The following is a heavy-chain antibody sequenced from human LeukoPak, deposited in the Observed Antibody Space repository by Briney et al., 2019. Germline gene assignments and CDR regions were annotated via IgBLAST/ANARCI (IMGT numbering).Heavy chain of an antibody. D-gene: IGHD5-18*01. CDR2: ISSSSSYI. Sequence: KTGGSLRLSCAASGFTFSSYSMNWVRQAPGKGLEWVSSISSSSSYIYYADSVKGRFTNSRDNAKNSLYLQMNSLRAEDTAVYYCARGDLDTAMVRRYYFDYWGQGTLVTVSS. J-gene: IGHJ4*02. V-gene: IGHV3-21*01. CDR3: ARGDLDTAMVRRYYFDY. CDR1: GFTFSSYS.